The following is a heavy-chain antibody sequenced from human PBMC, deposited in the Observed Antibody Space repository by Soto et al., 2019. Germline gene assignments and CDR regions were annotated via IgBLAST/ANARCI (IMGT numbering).Heavy chain of an antibody. V-gene: IGHV1-69*01. CDR3: ARDRGSTKGLDY. D-gene: IGHD2-15*01. CDR1: GGTFSSYA. CDR2: IIPIFGTA. Sequence: QVQLVQSGAEVKKPGSSVKVSCKASGGTFSSYAISWVRQAPGQGLEWMGGIIPIFGTANYAQKFQGRVTITADESTSTAYMELSSLGSEDTDGYYCARDRGSTKGLDYWGQGTLVTVSS. J-gene: IGHJ4*02.